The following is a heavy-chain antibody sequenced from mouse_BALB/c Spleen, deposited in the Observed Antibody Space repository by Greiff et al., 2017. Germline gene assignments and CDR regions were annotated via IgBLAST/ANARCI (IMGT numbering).Heavy chain of an antibody. J-gene: IGHJ2*01. V-gene: IGHV5-6-5*01. CDR3: ARATMITTAYFDY. CDR2: ISSGGST. CDR1: GFTFSSYA. Sequence: EVMLVESGGGLVKPGGSLKLSCAASGFTFSSYAMSWVRQTPEKRLEWVASISSGGSTYYPDSVKGRFTISRDNARNILYLQMSSLRSEDTAMYYCARATMITTAYFDYWGQGTTRTVSS. D-gene: IGHD2-4*01.